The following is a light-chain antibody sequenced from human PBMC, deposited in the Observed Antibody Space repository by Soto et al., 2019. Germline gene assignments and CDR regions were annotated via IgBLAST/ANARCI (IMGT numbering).Light chain of an antibody. CDR2: GVF. CDR3: QQYDNWRPWT. CDR1: ESVGSH. Sequence: DTVMTHSLATLSVSPGETATLSCRARESVGSHFAWYQQKPGQAPRLLIYGVFTRATDIPDRFRGSGSEREFTLTISSVQSEDFAVYYCQQYDNWRPWTFGQGTKVEI. J-gene: IGKJ1*01. V-gene: IGKV3-15*01.